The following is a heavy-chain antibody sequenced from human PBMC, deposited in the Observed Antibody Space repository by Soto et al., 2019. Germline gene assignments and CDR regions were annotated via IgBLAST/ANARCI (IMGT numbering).Heavy chain of an antibody. J-gene: IGHJ6*02. CDR1: GFTVSSNY. D-gene: IGHD3-16*01. CDR3: ARVGEDYYYGMDF. Sequence: EVQLVESGGGLVQPGGSLRLSCAASGFTVSSNYMSWVRRAPGKGLEWVSVIYSGGSTYYADSVKGRFTISRDNSKNTLYLQMNSLRAEDTAVYYCARVGEDYYYGMDFWGQGTTVTVSS. V-gene: IGHV3-66*01. CDR2: IYSGGST.